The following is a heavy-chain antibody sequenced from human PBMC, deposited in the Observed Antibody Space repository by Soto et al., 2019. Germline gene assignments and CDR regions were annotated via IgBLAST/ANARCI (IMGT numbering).Heavy chain of an antibody. J-gene: IGHJ6*02. CDR2: IYSGGST. CDR1: GFTVSSNY. D-gene: IGHD6-13*01. CDR3: ARDGSSSGDYYYYGMDV. Sequence: PGGSLRLSCAASGFTVSSNYMSGVRQAPGKGLEWVSVIYSGGSTYYADSVKGRFTISRDNSKNTLYLQMNSLRAEDTAVYYCARDGSSSGDYYYYGMDVWGQGTTVTVSS. V-gene: IGHV3-53*01.